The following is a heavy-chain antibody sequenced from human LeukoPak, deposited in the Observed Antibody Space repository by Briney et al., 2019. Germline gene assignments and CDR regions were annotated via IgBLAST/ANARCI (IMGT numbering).Heavy chain of an antibody. Sequence: SETLSLTCTVSGYSISSGYYWGWIRQPPGKGLEWIGSIYHSGSTNYNPSLKSRVTISVDTSKNQFSLKLSSVTAADTAVYYCARGRRASYYGSGTYFQHWGQGTLVTVSS. CDR2: IYHSGST. CDR1: GYSISSGYY. D-gene: IGHD3-10*01. CDR3: ARGRRASYYGSGTYFQH. V-gene: IGHV4-38-2*02. J-gene: IGHJ1*01.